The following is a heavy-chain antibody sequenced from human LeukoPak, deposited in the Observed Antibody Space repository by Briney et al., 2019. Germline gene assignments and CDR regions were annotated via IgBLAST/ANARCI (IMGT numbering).Heavy chain of an antibody. CDR2: ISSRSSYI. CDR3: ARASGYLVY. D-gene: IGHD3-22*01. V-gene: IGHV3-21*01. J-gene: IGHJ4*02. Sequence: PGGSLRLSCAASGFTFSTYTMSWVRQAPGKGLEWVSCISSRSSYIYYADSVKGRFTISRDNSKNTLYLQMNSLRAEDTAVYYCARASGYLVYWGQGTLVTVSS. CDR1: GFTFSTYT.